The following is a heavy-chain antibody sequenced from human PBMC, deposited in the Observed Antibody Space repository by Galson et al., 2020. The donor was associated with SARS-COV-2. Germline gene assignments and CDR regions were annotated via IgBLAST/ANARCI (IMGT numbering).Heavy chain of an antibody. Sequence: KIGESLKISCKGSGYSFTSYWIGWVRQMPGKGLEWMGIIYPGDSDTRYSPSFQGQVTISADKSISTAYLQWSSLKASDTAMYYCARHCRRAYCGGEDWFDPWGQGTLVTVSS. J-gene: IGHJ5*02. CDR3: ARHCRRAYCGGEDWFDP. V-gene: IGHV5-51*01. D-gene: IGHD2-21*01. CDR2: IYPGDSDT. CDR1: GYSFTSYW.